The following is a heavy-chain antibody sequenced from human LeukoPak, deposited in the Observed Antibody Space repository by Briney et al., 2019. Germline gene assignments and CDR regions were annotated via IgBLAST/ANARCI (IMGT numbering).Heavy chain of an antibody. V-gene: IGHV3-21*01. D-gene: IGHD6-13*01. CDR3: ARDTLIAAAGFDYYGMDV. J-gene: IGHJ6*02. CDR2: ISSSSSYI. Sequence: GGPLRLSCAASGFTFSSYSMNWVRQAPGKGLEWVSSISSSSSYIYYADSVKGRFTISRDNAKNSLYLQMNSLRAEDTAVYYCARDTLIAAAGFDYYGMDVWGQGITVTVSS. CDR1: GFTFSSYS.